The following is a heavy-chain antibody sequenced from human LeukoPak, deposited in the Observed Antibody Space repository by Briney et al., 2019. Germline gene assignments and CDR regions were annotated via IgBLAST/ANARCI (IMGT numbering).Heavy chain of an antibody. V-gene: IGHV4-39*01. D-gene: IGHD6-19*01. CDR3: ARHTSGWHDAFDI. CDR1: GGSISSSSYY. CDR2: MYYSGST. J-gene: IGHJ3*02. Sequence: SETLSLTCTVSGGSISSSSYYWGWIRQPPGKGLEWIGSMYYSGSTYYNPSLKSRVTISVDTSKSQFSLRLSSVTAADTAVYYCARHTSGWHDAFDIWGQGTMVTVSS.